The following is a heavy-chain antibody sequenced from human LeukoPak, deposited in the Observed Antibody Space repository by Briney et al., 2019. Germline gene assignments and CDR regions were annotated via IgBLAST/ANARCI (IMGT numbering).Heavy chain of an antibody. V-gene: IGHV4-59*04. D-gene: IGHD4-23*01. CDR2: IYHSGST. CDR3: ARTPYGVKFDY. Sequence: PSETLSLTCTVSGGSLTGYFWSWIRQPPGKGLEWIGSIYHSGSTYYNPSLKSRVTISVDTSKNQFSLKLSSVTAADTAVYYCARTPYGVKFDYWGQGTLVTVSS. J-gene: IGHJ4*02. CDR1: GGSLTGYF.